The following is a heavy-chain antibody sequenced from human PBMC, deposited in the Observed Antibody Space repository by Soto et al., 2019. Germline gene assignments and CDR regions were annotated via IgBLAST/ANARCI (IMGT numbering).Heavy chain of an antibody. CDR2: IYYSGST. D-gene: IGHD3-3*01. Sequence: SETLSLTCTVSGGSISSSSYYWGWIRQPPGKGLEWIGSIYYSGSTYYNPSLKSRVTTSVDTSKNQFSLKLSSVTAADTAVYYCAKSYYDFWSGYLNWFDPWGQGTLVTVSS. V-gene: IGHV4-39*01. CDR3: AKSYYDFWSGYLNWFDP. CDR1: GGSISSSSYY. J-gene: IGHJ5*02.